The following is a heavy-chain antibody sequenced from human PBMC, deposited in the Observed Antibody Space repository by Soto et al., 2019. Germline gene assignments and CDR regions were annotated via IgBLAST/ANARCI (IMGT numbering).Heavy chain of an antibody. J-gene: IGHJ4*02. CDR2: ISSTSGTI. Sequence: GGSLRLSCAASGFTFSTYSMNWVRQAPGKGLEWVSFISSTSGTIYYADSVKGRFTISRDNARNSLYLQMNSLRDEDTAVYYCAREQSYGSIWDYWGQGTLVTVSS. CDR3: AREQSYGSIWDY. D-gene: IGHD5-18*01. V-gene: IGHV3-48*02. CDR1: GFTFSTYS.